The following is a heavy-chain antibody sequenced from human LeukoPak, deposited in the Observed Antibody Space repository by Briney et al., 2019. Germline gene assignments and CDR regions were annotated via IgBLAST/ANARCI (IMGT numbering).Heavy chain of an antibody. D-gene: IGHD5-12*01. CDR2: IIPILGIA. Sequence: ASVKVSCKASGGTFSSYAISWVRQAPGQGLEWMGRIIPILGIANYAQKFQGRVTITADKSTSTACMELSSLRSEDTAVYYCARDPKTVGGYGMGRAFDIWGQGTMVTVSS. CDR3: ARDPKTVGGYGMGRAFDI. V-gene: IGHV1-69*04. J-gene: IGHJ3*02. CDR1: GGTFSSYA.